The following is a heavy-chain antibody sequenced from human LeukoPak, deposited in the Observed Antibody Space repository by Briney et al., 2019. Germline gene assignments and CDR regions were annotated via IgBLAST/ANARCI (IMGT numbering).Heavy chain of an antibody. D-gene: IGHD3/OR15-3a*01. V-gene: IGHV1-18*01. CDR1: GYTFISYG. CDR3: ARGEGTVPFDY. J-gene: IGHJ4*02. Sequence: ASVKVSCKTSGYTFISYGISWVRQAPGQGLEWMGWISAYNDNTNYAQKFQGRVTMTTDASTSTAYMELRSLRSDDTAVYFCARGEGTVPFDYWGQGTLVTVSS. CDR2: ISAYNDNT.